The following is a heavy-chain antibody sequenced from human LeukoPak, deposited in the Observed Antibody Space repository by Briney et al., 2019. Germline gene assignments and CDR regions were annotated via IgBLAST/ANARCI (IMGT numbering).Heavy chain of an antibody. CDR2: IYGSGST. CDR1: GDSITSGTFY. V-gene: IGHV4-61*02. D-gene: IGHD2-2*01. CDR3: ARGWGSTSSNHFDP. J-gene: IGHJ5*02. Sequence: SQTLSLTCTVSGDSITSGTFYWSWIRQPAGKGLEWIGRIYGSGSTNYSPSLRSRVTISIDTSKNQFSLKLNSVTAADTSVYPCARGWGSTSSNHFDPWGQGTLVTVSS.